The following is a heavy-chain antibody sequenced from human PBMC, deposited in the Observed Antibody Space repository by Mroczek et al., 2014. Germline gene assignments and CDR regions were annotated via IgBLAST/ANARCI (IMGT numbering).Heavy chain of an antibody. CDR2: ISWNSGSI. J-gene: IGHJ2*01. CDR1: GFTFDDYA. Sequence: VQLQQSGGGLVQPGRSLRLSCAASGFTFDDYAMHWVRQAPGKGLEWVSGISWNSGSIGYADSVKGRFTISRDNAKNSLYLQMNSLRAEDTALYYCAKDTPAELRGYWYFDLWGRGTLVTVSS. V-gene: IGHV3-9*01. D-gene: IGHD1-7*01. CDR3: AKDTPAELRGYWYFDL.